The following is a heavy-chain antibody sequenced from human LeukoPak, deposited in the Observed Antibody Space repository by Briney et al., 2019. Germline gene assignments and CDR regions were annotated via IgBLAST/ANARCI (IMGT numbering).Heavy chain of an antibody. J-gene: IGHJ4*02. V-gene: IGHV4-59*01. D-gene: IGHD3-9*01. CDR1: GGSISSYY. CDR2: IYYSGGT. CDR3: ARADYDILTGYYENEYYFDY. Sequence: PSETLSLTCNVSGGSISSYYWSWIRQPPGKGLEWIGYIYYSGGTNYNPSLKSRVTISVDTSKNQFSLKLSSVTAADTAVYYCARADYDILTGYYENEYYFDYWGQGTLVTVSS.